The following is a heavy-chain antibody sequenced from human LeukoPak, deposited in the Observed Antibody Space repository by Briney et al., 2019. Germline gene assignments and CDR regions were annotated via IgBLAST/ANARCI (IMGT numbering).Heavy chain of an antibody. V-gene: IGHV4-59*08. CDR1: GGSISSYY. J-gene: IGHJ4*02. CDR3: ARSLPLAESSYYFDY. CDR2: IYYSGRT. D-gene: IGHD1-14*01. Sequence: SETLSLTCTVSGGSISSYYWSWIRQPAGMRLEWIGYIYYSGRTNDNPSLKSRVTIAVDTSKNQFSLKLSSVTAADTAVYYCARSLPLAESSYYFDYWGQGTLVTVSS.